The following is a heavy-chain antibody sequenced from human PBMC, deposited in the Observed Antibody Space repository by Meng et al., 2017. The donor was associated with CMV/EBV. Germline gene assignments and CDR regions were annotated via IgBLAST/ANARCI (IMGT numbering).Heavy chain of an antibody. CDR2: IYYSGST. CDR1: GGFVSSGSYY. J-gene: IGHJ4*02. CDR3: ARGTFGVVTKAIDY. V-gene: IGHV4-61*01. Sequence: ESLKISCTVSGGFVSSGSYYWSWTRQPPGKGLEWIGYIYYSGSTNYNPSLKSRVTISVDTSKNQFSLKLRSVTAADTAVYYCARGTFGVVTKAIDYWGQRTLVTVSS. D-gene: IGHD3-3*02.